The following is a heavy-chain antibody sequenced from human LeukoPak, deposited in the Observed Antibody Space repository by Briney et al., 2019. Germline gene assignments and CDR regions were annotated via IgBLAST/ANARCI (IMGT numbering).Heavy chain of an antibody. D-gene: IGHD3-3*01. CDR1: GFTFNKYW. J-gene: IGHJ4*02. CDR3: AKPEHYDFWSGYPLGY. CDR2: INSDGSST. V-gene: IGHV3-74*01. Sequence: GGSLRLSCAASGFTFNKYWLTWVRQAPGKGLVWVSRINSDGSSTSYADSVKGRFTISRDNAKNTLYLQMNSLRAEDTAVYYCAKPEHYDFWSGYPLGYWGQGTLVTVSS.